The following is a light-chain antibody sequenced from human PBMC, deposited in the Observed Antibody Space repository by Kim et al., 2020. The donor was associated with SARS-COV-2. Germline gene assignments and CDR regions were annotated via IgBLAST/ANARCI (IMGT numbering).Light chain of an antibody. J-gene: IGKJ1*01. CDR2: AAS. CDR3: QQSYSTPGP. V-gene: IGKV1-39*01. Sequence: DIQMTQSPSSLSASVGDRVTITCRASQSISSYLNWYQQKPGKAPKLLIYAASSFQSGVPSRFSGSGSGTDFTLTISSLQPEDFATYYCQQSYSTPGPFGQGTKVDIK. CDR1: QSISSY.